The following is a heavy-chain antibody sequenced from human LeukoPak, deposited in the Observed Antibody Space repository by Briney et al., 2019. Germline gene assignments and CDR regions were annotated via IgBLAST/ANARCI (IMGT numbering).Heavy chain of an antibody. CDR1: GGSFSGYY. CDR3: ARSAAADSFSTLVRRVYWFDP. J-gene: IGHJ5*02. V-gene: IGHV4-34*01. D-gene: IGHD6-13*01. Sequence: SETLSLTCAVYGGSFSGYYWTWIRQSPGKGLEWIGEITLGGSPNYNPSLRRRVTISLDTSNKQFSLSLTSVTAADTSVYYCARSAAADSFSTLVRRVYWFDPWGQGTQVTVSS. CDR2: ITLGGSP.